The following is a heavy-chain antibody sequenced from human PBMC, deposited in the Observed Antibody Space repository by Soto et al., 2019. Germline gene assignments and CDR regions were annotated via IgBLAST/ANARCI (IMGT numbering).Heavy chain of an antibody. D-gene: IGHD3-22*01. J-gene: IGHJ6*02. CDR1: GYTFTSYA. CDR2: INAGNGNT. Sequence: ASVKVSCKASGYTFTSYAMHWVRQAPGQRLEWMGWINAGNGNTKYSQKFQGRVTITRDTSASTAYMELSSLRSEDTAVYYCARTPLGGSGYSLVYYYYYGMDVWGQGTTVTVSS. V-gene: IGHV1-3*01. CDR3: ARTPLGGSGYSLVYYYYYGMDV.